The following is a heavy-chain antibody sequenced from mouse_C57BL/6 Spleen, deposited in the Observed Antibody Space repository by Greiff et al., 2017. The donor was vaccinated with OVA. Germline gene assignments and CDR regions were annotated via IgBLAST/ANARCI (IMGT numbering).Heavy chain of an antibody. J-gene: IGHJ1*03. CDR3: ARLYYDYGWYFDV. Sequence: VQLQQSGPELVKPGASVKISCKASGYTFTDYYMNWVKQSHGKSLEWIGDINPNNGGTSYNQKFKGKATLTVDKSSSTAYMELRSLTSEDSAVYYCARLYYDYGWYFDVWGTGTTVTVSS. D-gene: IGHD2-4*01. V-gene: IGHV1-26*01. CDR1: GYTFTDYY. CDR2: INPNNGGT.